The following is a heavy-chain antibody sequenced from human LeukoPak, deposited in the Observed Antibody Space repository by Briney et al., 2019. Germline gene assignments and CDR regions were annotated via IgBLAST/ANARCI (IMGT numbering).Heavy chain of an antibody. Sequence: SSVKVSCKTSGDTFSNNAIGWVRQAPGQGLEWMGRIIHILGIANYAQKFQGRVTITADKSTSTAYMELSRLRSEDTAVYYCARDGSSLDAFDIWGQGTMVTVSS. J-gene: IGHJ3*02. CDR3: ARDGSSLDAFDI. CDR2: IIHILGIA. CDR1: GDTFSNNA. V-gene: IGHV1-69*04. D-gene: IGHD3-10*01.